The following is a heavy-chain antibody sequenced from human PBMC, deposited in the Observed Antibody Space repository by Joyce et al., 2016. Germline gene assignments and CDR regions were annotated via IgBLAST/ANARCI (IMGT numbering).Heavy chain of an antibody. Sequence: QGQLVESGGGVVQSGRSLRPSCAASGFIFRNPGMHWGRQAAGKGLEWGAVISYDGSNNYYADAVKGRFIISRDNSKNTLYRQMNSLRAEDTAVYYCVRGTAIVAADWDFDYWGQGTLVTVSS. CDR3: VRGTAIVAADWDFDY. D-gene: IGHD2/OR15-2a*01. CDR2: ISYDGSNN. CDR1: GFIFRNPG. V-gene: IGHV3-30*03. J-gene: IGHJ4*02.